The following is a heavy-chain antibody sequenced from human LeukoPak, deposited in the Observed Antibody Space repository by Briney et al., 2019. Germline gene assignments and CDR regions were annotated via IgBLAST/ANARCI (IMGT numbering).Heavy chain of an antibody. Sequence: SETLSLTCTVSGDSISSYYWSWIRQPPGKGLEWIGYIYTSGSTNYNPSLKSRVTISVDTSKNQFPLKLSSVTAADTAVYYCARQAGPAADFDYWGQGTLVTVSS. CDR2: IYTSGST. V-gene: IGHV4-4*09. D-gene: IGHD2-2*01. CDR1: GDSISSYY. CDR3: ARQAGPAADFDY. J-gene: IGHJ4*02.